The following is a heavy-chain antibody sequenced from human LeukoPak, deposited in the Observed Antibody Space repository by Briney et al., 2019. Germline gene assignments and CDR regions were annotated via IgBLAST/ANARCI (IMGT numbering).Heavy chain of an antibody. J-gene: IGHJ6*02. D-gene: IGHD2-15*01. CDR2: ISGSGGST. V-gene: IGHV3-23*01. Sequence: GGSLRLSCAVSGITLSSYAMSWVRQAPGKGLEWVSAISGSGGSTYYADSVKGRFTISRDNSKNTLYLQMNSLRAEDTAVYYCAKDHLQCCTGPLYYYYYGMDVWGQGTTVTVSS. CDR1: GITLSSYA. CDR3: AKDHLQCCTGPLYYYYYGMDV.